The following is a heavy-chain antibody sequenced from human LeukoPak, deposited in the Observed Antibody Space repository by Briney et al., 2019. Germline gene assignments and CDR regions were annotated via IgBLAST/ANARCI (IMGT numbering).Heavy chain of an antibody. CDR1: GGTFSSYA. V-gene: IGHV1-69*05. J-gene: IGHJ4*02. D-gene: IGHD3-16*01. CDR2: IIPIFGTA. CDR3: AAQMRRLLGGRDY. Sequence: SVKVSCKASGGTFSSYAISWVRQAPGQGLEWMGGIIPIFGTANYAQKFQGRVTITTDVSTSTAYMELSSLRSEDTAVYYCAAQMRRLLGGRDYWGQGTLVTVSS.